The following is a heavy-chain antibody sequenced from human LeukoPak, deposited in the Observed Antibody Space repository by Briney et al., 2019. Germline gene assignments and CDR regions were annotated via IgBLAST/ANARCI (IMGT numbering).Heavy chain of an antibody. CDR1: GGSFSGYY. CDR2: INHSGST. V-gene: IGHV4-34*01. D-gene: IGHD3-10*01. J-gene: IGHJ6*04. Sequence: SETLSLTCAVYGGSFSGYYWSWILQPPGKGLEWIGEINHSGSTNYNPSLKSRVTISVDTSKNQFSLKLSSVTAADTAVYYCARGPITMVRGAHYYGMDVWGKGTAVTVSS. CDR3: ARGPITMVRGAHYYGMDV.